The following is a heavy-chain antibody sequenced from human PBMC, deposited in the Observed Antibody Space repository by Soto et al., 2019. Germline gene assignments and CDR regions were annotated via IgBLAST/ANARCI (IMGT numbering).Heavy chain of an antibody. CDR2: IWYDGSNK. D-gene: IGHD6-13*01. J-gene: IGHJ6*02. CDR1: GFTFSSYG. CDR3: ARAGQQLVENYYYYYGMDV. Sequence: GGSLRLSCAASGFTFSSYGMHWVRQAPGKGLEWVAVIWYDGSNKYYADSVKGRFTISRDNSKNTLYLQMNSLRAEDTAVYYCARAGQQLVENYYYYYGMDVWGQGTTVTVSS. V-gene: IGHV3-33*01.